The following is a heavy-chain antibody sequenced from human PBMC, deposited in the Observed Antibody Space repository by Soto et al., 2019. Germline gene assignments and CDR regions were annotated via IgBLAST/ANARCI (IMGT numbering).Heavy chain of an antibody. D-gene: IGHD3-9*01. CDR2: MFYGVST. J-gene: IGHJ6*02. Sequence: PSETLSLTCTVSGSSINSSGYYWGWIRQPPGKGLEWIGSMFYGVSTYYNPSLKSRVTVSVDTSKNQFSLNLRSVTAADTAVYYCARAGTYYDPLTGYWYYYYAMDVWGQGTTVT. CDR3: ARAGTYYDPLTGYWYYYYAMDV. V-gene: IGHV4-39*01. CDR1: GSSINSSGYY.